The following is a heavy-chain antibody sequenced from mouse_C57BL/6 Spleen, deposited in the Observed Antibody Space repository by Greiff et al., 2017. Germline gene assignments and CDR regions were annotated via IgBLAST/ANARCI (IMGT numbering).Heavy chain of an antibody. V-gene: IGHV1-82*01. Sequence: QVQLQQSGPELVKPGASVKISCKASGYAFSSSWMNWVKQRPGKGLEWIGRIYPGDGDTNYNGQFKGKAPLTADKSSSTAYMQLSSLTSEDSAVYCCARDYYGSSFDYWGQGTTRTVSS. CDR2: IYPGDGDT. D-gene: IGHD1-1*01. CDR1: GYAFSSSW. CDR3: ARDYYGSSFDY. J-gene: IGHJ2*01.